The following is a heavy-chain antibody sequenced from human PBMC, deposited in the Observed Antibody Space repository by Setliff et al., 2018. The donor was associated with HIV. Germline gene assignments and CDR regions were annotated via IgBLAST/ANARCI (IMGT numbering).Heavy chain of an antibody. V-gene: IGHV1-18*01. CDR3: ARGYYSDYSGYYCFVY. Sequence: GASVKVSCKASGYTFSNFAIGWLRQAPGQGLEWMGWISGYSDNTYYAQSLQGRVTMTTDTTSSTSYMELRSLRSDDTAMYYCARGYYSDYSGYYCFVYWGQGTLVTVSS. J-gene: IGHJ4*02. D-gene: IGHD3-22*01. CDR2: ISGYSDNT. CDR1: GYTFSNFA.